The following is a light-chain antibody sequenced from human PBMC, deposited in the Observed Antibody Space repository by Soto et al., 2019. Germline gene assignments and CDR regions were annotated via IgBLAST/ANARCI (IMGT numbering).Light chain of an antibody. V-gene: IGKV3-15*01. CDR3: QQYNNWLLLT. CDR1: QSVSRN. J-gene: IGKJ4*01. CDR2: GAS. Sequence: EIVMTQSPATLSVSPGERATLSCRASQSVSRNLAWYQQKPGQAPRLLIYGASTRATGIPVRFSGSGSGTEFTLTNSSLQSEDFEIYYCQQYNNWLLLTFGGGTKVEIK.